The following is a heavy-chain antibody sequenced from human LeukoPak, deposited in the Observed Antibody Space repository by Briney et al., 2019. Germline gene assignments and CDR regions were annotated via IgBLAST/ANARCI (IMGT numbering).Heavy chain of an antibody. D-gene: IGHD1-1*01. J-gene: IGHJ4*02. CDR2: ISGHGDRT. Sequence: PGGSLRLPCAASGFTFDDYAMHWVRQAPGKGLEWVSLISGHGDRTYYADSLKGRFTISRDNSKNSLYLQMNSLRTEDTALYYCVKDGSTTLVPFHYWGQGTLVTVSS. V-gene: IGHV3-43*02. CDR3: VKDGSTTLVPFHY. CDR1: GFTFDDYA.